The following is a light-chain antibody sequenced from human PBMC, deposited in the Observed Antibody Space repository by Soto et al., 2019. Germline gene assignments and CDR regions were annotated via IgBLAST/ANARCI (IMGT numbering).Light chain of an antibody. CDR2: ANN. Sequence: QSVLTQPPSVAGCPGQSVTVACTWISSNIGAGSDVHWYQQFPGTAPKLLIFANNIRPSGVPDRFSGSKSGTSASLAITGLQAEDEADYYCQSYDSSLSGYVFGTGTKVTVL. J-gene: IGLJ1*01. CDR1: SSNIGAGSD. CDR3: QSYDSSLSGYV. V-gene: IGLV1-40*01.